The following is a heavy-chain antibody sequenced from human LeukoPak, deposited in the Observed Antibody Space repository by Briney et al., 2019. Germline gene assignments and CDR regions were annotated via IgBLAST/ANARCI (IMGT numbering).Heavy chain of an antibody. D-gene: IGHD6-19*01. V-gene: IGHV3-30*02. Sequence: GGALRLSCVASTFTFSSFVMHWARQAPGKGLGWVAFMRHDGIDKKYAASARGRFTVPKDNSKNTLYLQINRLRVEDTAVYYCANTRFGSDWSPFDYWGQGTLVTVSS. J-gene: IGHJ4*02. CDR3: ANTRFGSDWSPFDY. CDR2: MRHDGIDK. CDR1: TFTFSSFV.